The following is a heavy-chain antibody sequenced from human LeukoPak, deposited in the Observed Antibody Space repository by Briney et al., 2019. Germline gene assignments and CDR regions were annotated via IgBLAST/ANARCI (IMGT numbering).Heavy chain of an antibody. CDR1: GFTFSTYS. CDR2: ISASSGTI. CDR3: ARRSEFGVLYYMDV. J-gene: IGHJ6*03. D-gene: IGHD3-16*01. V-gene: IGHV3-48*01. Sequence: GGSLRLSCAASGFTFSTYSMNWVRQAPAKGLEWVSYISASSGTIYYADSVKGRFTISRDNAKNSLYLQMNSLRAEDTAVYYCARRSEFGVLYYMDVWGKGTTVTVSS.